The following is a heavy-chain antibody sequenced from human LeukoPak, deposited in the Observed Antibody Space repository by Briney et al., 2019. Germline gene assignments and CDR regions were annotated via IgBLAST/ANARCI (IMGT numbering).Heavy chain of an antibody. CDR2: IYYSGST. CDR1: GGSISSGGYY. J-gene: IGHJ4*02. Sequence: PSQTLSLTCTVSGGSISSGGYYWSWIRQHPGKGLEWIGYIYYSGSTYYNPSLKSRATTSIVTSKNQFSLKLNSVTAADTAVYYCARSSIAALAKGGFYYFDFWGQGILVTVSS. V-gene: IGHV4-31*03. CDR3: ARSSIAALAKGGFYYFDF. D-gene: IGHD6-13*01.